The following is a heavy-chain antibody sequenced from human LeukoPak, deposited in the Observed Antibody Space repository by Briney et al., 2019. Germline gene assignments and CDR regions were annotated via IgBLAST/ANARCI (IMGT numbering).Heavy chain of an antibody. CDR3: ARPGYCSSTSCNWFDP. V-gene: IGHV5-51*01. J-gene: IGHJ5*02. D-gene: IGHD2-2*01. Sequence: GESLKISCKGSGYSFTSYWIGWERQMPGKGLEWMGIIYPGDSDTRYSPSFQGQVTISADKSISTTYLQWSSLKASDSAMYYCARPGYCSSTSCNWFDPWGQGTLVTVSS. CDR2: IYPGDSDT. CDR1: GYSFTSYW.